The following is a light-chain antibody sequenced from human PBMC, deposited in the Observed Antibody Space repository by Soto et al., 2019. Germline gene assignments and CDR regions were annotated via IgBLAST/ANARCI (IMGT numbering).Light chain of an antibody. V-gene: IGLV2-14*03. J-gene: IGLJ1*01. Sequence: QSVLTQPASVSGSPGQSITISCTGASTDVDGYDYVSWYQQHPGQAPKLMIYDVNNRPSGVSYRFSGSKSGDTASLTISGLQAEDYADYYCSSYTSSAPFYVFGTGTKLTVL. CDR1: STDVDGYDY. CDR2: DVN. CDR3: SSYTSSAPFYV.